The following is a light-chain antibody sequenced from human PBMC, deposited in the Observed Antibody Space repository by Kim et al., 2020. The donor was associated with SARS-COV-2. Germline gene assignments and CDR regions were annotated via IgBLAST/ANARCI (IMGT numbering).Light chain of an antibody. V-gene: IGKV3-15*01. J-gene: IGKJ2*01. CDR3: QQYNNWPPDYT. CDR2: GAS. CDR1: QRISSN. Sequence: EIVLTQSPATLSVSPGERVTLSCRASQRISSNLAWYQQKPGQSPRLLIYGASTRATGMSDRFSGSGSGTEFTLTISSLRSEDVAVYFCQQYNNWPPDYTFGQGTKLEI.